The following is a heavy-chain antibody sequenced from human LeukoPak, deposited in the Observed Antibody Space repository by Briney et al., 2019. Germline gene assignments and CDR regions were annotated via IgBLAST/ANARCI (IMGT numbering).Heavy chain of an antibody. V-gene: IGHV3-74*01. CDR1: GFTFSSYW. CDR2: ISSDGSST. J-gene: IGHJ4*02. CDR3: ARSLGGWYYGAGYSPGE. Sequence: GGALRLSCAASGFTFSSYWMHWVRQAPGKGLVWVSRISSDGSSTSYADSVKGRFTISRDNAKTSLHLQMSSLRAEDTAVYYCARSLGGWYYGAGYSPGEWGQGTLVTVSS. D-gene: IGHD3-10*01.